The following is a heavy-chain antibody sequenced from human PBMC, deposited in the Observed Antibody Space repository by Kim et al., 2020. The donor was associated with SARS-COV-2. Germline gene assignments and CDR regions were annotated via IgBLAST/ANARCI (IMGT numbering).Heavy chain of an antibody. CDR2: INPSGGST. CDR3: ASFAAAGTRRYYYYGMDV. Sequence: ASVKVSCKASGYTFTSYYMHWVRQAPGQGLEWMGIINPSGGSTSYAQKFQGRVTMTRDTSTSTVYMELSSLRSEDTAVYYCASFAAAGTRRYYYYGMDVWGQGTTVTVSS. D-gene: IGHD6-13*01. V-gene: IGHV1-46*01. J-gene: IGHJ6*02. CDR1: GYTFTSYY.